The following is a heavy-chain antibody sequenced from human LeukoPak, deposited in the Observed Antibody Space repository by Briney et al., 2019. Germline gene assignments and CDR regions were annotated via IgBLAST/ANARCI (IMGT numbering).Heavy chain of an antibody. CDR2: INHSGST. CDR1: GGSFSGYY. CDR3: ARGDYDSSGHFDY. D-gene: IGHD3-22*01. V-gene: IGHV4-34*09. Sequence: SETLSLTCAVYGGSFSGYYWSWIRQPPGKGLEWIGEINHSGSTYYNPSLKSRVTISVDTSKNQFSLKLSSVTAADTAVYYCARGDYDSSGHFDYWGQGTLVTVSS. J-gene: IGHJ4*02.